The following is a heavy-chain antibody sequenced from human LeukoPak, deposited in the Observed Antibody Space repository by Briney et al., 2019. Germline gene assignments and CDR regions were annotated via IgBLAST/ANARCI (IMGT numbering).Heavy chain of an antibody. CDR1: GFTFSDYY. CDR2: ISSSGSTI. D-gene: IGHD3-22*01. J-gene: IGHJ6*02. V-gene: IGHV3-11*01. Sequence: SGGSLRLSCAASGFTFSDYYMSWIRQAPGKGLEWVSYISSSGSTIYYADSVKGRFTISRDKSKNTLYLQMNSLRAEDTAVYYCAKDRDSRVRSKYFYYGMDVWGQGTMVTVSS. CDR3: AKDRDSRVRSKYFYYGMDV.